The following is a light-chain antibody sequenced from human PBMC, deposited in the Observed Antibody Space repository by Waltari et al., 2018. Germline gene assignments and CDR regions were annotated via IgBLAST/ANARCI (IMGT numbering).Light chain of an antibody. V-gene: IGLV2-23*02. CDR1: SSDVGSHDL. CDR2: EVI. J-gene: IGLJ1*01. CDR3: CSYVGGIIPYV. Sequence: QSALTQPASVSGSPGQSITISCTGTSSDVGSHDLVSWYHQHPGKAPKLIIYEVIKRPSGVSNRFSGSKSCNTSSLTISGLQAEDGAYYYCCSYVGGIIPYVFGPGTKVTVL.